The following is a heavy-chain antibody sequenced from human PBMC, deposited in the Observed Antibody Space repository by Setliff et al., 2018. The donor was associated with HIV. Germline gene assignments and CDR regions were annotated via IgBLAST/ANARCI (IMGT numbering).Heavy chain of an antibody. CDR1: GFTFSNYW. CDR3: ARDLLTYYYDNGGHGGLDY. J-gene: IGHJ4*02. CDR2: IKQDGSEK. V-gene: IGHV3-7*03. Sequence: GESLKISCAASGFTFSNYWMSWVRQAPGKGLEWVANIKQDGSEKYYVDSVKGRFAISRDNAKNSLYLQMNSLRAEDTAVYYCARDLLTYYYDNGGHGGLDYWGQGTLV. D-gene: IGHD3-22*01.